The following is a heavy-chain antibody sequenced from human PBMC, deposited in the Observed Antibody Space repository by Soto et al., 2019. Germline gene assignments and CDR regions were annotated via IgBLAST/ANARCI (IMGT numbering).Heavy chain of an antibody. CDR3: ANSPDYYAGGYYYPYYFDY. CDR1: GFTFSTYA. J-gene: IGHJ4*02. V-gene: IGHV3-23*01. Sequence: LRGSLRLSCAASGFTFSTYAMSWVRQAPGKGLEWVSVISASATTTYYADSVKGRFTISRDNSKNTLYLQMNSLRAEDTAVYYCANSPDYYAGGYYYPYYFDYWGQGTLVTVSS. CDR2: ISASATTT. D-gene: IGHD3-22*01.